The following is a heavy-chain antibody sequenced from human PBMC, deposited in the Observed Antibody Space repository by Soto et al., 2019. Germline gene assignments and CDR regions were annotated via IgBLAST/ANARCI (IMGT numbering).Heavy chain of an antibody. CDR1: GGSISSYY. CDR3: ARDATILSEGYNRFDP. Sequence: SETLSLTCTVSGGSISSYYWSWIRQPPGKGLEWIGYIYYSGSTNYNPSLKSRVTISVDTSKNQFSLKLSSVTAADTAVYYCARDATILSEGYNRFDPWGQGTLVTVSS. J-gene: IGHJ5*02. V-gene: IGHV4-59*01. D-gene: IGHD2-2*02. CDR2: IYYSGST.